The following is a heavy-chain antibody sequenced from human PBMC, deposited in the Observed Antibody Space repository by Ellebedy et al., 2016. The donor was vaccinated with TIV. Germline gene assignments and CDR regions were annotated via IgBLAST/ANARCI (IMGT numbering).Heavy chain of an antibody. CDR3: ATSAAIDAFDI. Sequence: SETLSLXXSVSGGSVIRNGQYCTWVRQPPGKGLEWIGGLYYSGSTWYNPSLKSRATISVDTSKNLFSLRLRSVTAADTAVYYCATSAAIDAFDIWGQGTMVTVSS. V-gene: IGHV4-39*02. J-gene: IGHJ3*02. CDR1: GGSVIRNGQY. D-gene: IGHD6-25*01. CDR2: LYYSGST.